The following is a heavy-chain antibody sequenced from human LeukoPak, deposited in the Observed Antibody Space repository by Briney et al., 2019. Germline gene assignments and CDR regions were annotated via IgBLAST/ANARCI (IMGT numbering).Heavy chain of an antibody. CDR2: ISAYNGNT. CDR1: GYTFTSYG. D-gene: IGHD6-13*01. CDR3: ARVTSSSWDRYYYYGMDV. Sequence: ASVKVSCKASGYTFTSYGISWVRQAPGQGLEWMGWISAYNGNTNYAQKLQGRVTMTTDTTTSTAYMELRSLRSDDPAVYYCARVTSSSWDRYYYYGMDVWGQGTTVTVSS. J-gene: IGHJ6*02. V-gene: IGHV1-18*01.